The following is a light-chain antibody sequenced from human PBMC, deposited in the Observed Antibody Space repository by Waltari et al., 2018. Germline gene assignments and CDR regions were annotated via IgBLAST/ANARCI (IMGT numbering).Light chain of an antibody. V-gene: IGKV1-39*01. Sequence: DIQMTQSPSSLSASVGDRVTITCRTSQNINTYLNWYQQKPGKAPKLLIHAVSKLEIGGPSRFSGNRSWTDCTLTISSLQPEDFAIYYCQQSYSNFRTFGQGTKVEMK. CDR2: AVS. J-gene: IGKJ1*01. CDR1: QNINTY. CDR3: QQSYSNFRT.